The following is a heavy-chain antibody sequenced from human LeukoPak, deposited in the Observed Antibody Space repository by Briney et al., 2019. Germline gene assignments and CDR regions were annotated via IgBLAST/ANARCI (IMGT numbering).Heavy chain of an antibody. D-gene: IGHD6-19*01. V-gene: IGHV3-9*01. CDR1: GFIFNNYA. J-gene: IGHJ4*02. CDR2: ISWNSGSI. Sequence: GGSLSLSCAGSGFIFNNYAMHWVRQPPGKGLEWVSGISWNSGSIDYADSVKGRFTISRDNAKNSLYLQMNSLRVEDTAFYYCAKDNRRHYTSGPNPDSLHWGQGALVTVSS. CDR3: AKDNRRHYTSGPNPDSLH.